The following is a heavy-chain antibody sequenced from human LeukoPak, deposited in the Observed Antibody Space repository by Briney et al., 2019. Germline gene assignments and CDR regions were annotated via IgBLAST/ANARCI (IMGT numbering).Heavy chain of an antibody. V-gene: IGHV3-30-3*01. CDR3: ARGPYYDILTGSPLYYGMDV. CDR1: GFTFSSYA. CDR2: ISYDGSNK. Sequence: GGSLRLSCAASGFTFSSYAMRWVRQAPGKGLEWVAVISYDGSNKHYADSVKGRFTISRDNSKNTLYLQMNSLRAEDTAVYYCARGPYYDILTGSPLYYGMDVWGQGTTVTVSS. D-gene: IGHD3-9*01. J-gene: IGHJ6*02.